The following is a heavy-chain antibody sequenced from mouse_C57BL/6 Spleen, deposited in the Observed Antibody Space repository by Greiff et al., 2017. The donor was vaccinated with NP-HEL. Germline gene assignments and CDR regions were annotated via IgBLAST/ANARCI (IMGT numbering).Heavy chain of an antibody. J-gene: IGHJ3*01. V-gene: IGHV1-5*01. Sequence: VHVKQSGTVLARPGASVKLSCKTSGYTFTSYWMHWVKQRPGQGLEWIGAIYPGNSDTSYNQKFKGKAKLTADTSSSTAYMALSSMTHDDAAVYYCTRVRAPYYDPAGFADWGKGTLVTVSA. CDR3: TRVRAPYYDPAGFAD. CDR2: IYPGNSDT. CDR1: GYTFTSYW. D-gene: IGHD2-4*01.